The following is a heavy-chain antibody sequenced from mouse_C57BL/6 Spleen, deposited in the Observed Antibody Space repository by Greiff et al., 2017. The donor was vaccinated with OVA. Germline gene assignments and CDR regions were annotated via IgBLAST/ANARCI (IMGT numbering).Heavy chain of an antibody. CDR2: IWRGGST. Sequence: VQLQQSGPGLVQPSPSLSITCTASGFSLTSYGVHWVRQSPGQGLEWLGVIWRGGSTAYNAAFISRLSISKDNSKSQVFFKMNSLQADDTARYYCARKSLYAMDYWGQGTSVTVSS. CDR3: ARKSLYAMDY. CDR1: GFSLTSYG. D-gene: IGHD6-1*01. V-gene: IGHV2-2*01. J-gene: IGHJ4*01.